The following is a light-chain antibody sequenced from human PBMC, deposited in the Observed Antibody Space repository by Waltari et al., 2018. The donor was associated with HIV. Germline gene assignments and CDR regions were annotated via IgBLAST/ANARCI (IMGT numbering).Light chain of an antibody. Sequence: QSVLTQPPSASGSLGQSVTISCTGTSSDVGGYRYVSWYQYNPGKVPKLLIYEVTKRPSGVPDRFSASKSGNTASLTVSGLQAEDEADYYGSSYAGFNNFVIFGGGTKLTVL. CDR3: SSYAGFNNFVI. CDR2: EVT. J-gene: IGLJ2*01. V-gene: IGLV2-8*01. CDR1: SSDVGGYRY.